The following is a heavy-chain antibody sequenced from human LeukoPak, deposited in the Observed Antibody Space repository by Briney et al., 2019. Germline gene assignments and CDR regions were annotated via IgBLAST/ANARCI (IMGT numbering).Heavy chain of an antibody. J-gene: IGHJ4*02. CDR1: GYSISSGYY. D-gene: IGHD6-6*01. CDR2: MYHSGNT. CDR3: ARAYSSSSIFDY. Sequence: SETLSLTCTVSGYSISSGYYWGWIRQPLGKGLEWIGTMYHSGNTYYNPSLKSRVTISVDTSKNQFSLKLTSVTAADTAVYYCARAYSSSSIFDYWGQGTLVTVSS. V-gene: IGHV4-38-2*02.